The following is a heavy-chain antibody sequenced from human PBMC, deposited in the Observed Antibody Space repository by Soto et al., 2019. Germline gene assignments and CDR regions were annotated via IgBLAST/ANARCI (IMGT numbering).Heavy chain of an antibody. CDR3: AHRPSYCSGGSCYSGFDY. Sequence: QITLKESGPTLVKPTQTLTLTCTFSGFSLSTSGVGVGWIRQPPGKALEWLALIYWDDDKRYSPSLKSRLTITKYTSKNQVVLTMTSMDPVDTATYYCAHRPSYCSGGSCYSGFDYWGQGTLVTVSS. CDR2: IYWDDDK. V-gene: IGHV2-5*02. CDR1: GFSLSTSGVG. D-gene: IGHD2-15*01. J-gene: IGHJ4*02.